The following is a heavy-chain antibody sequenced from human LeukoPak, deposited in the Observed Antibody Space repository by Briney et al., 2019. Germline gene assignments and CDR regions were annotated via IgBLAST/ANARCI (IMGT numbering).Heavy chain of an antibody. CDR3: AKEIRDLDSSSSFFSRWFDP. D-gene: IGHD6-6*01. CDR2: ISWNSGSI. J-gene: IGHJ5*02. V-gene: IGHV3-9*01. CDR1: GFTFDDYA. Sequence: GRSLRLSCAASGFTFDDYAMHWVRQAPGKGLEWVSGISWNSGSIGYADSVKGRFTISRDNAKNSLYLQMNSLRAEDTALYYCAKEIRDLDSSSSFFSRWFDPWGQGTLVTVSS.